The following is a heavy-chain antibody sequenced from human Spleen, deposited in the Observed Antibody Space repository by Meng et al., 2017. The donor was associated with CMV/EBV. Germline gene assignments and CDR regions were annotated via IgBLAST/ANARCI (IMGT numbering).Heavy chain of an antibody. CDR3: ARSQGWWTLDY. Sequence: SETLSLTCAVSGGSITARSTWWTWVRQPPGKGLEWIGEVSHSGIAKYIPSLKGRVTIAIDMTKNHISLILTSVTAADTGVYFCARSQGWWTLDYWGQGALVTVSS. CDR1: GGSITARSTW. CDR2: VSHSGIA. D-gene: IGHD2-15*01. J-gene: IGHJ4*01. V-gene: IGHV4/OR15-8*02.